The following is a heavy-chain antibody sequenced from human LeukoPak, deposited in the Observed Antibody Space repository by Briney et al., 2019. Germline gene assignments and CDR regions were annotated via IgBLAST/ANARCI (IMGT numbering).Heavy chain of an antibody. CDR2: ISSGDSTT. V-gene: IGHV3-48*03. D-gene: IGHD2-2*02. Sequence: GGSLRLSCAASGFTFSSYEMNWVRQAPGKGLEWVSYISSGDSTTHYADSVKGRFTISRDNAVDSLYLQMNSLRAEDTAVYFCARDPEGCTSTSCYTRPWWHFDRWGRGTLVTVSS. J-gene: IGHJ2*01. CDR1: GFTFSSYE. CDR3: ARDPEGCTSTSCYTRPWWHFDR.